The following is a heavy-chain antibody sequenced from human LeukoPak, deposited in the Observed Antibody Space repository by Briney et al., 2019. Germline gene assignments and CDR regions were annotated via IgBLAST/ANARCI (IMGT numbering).Heavy chain of an antibody. J-gene: IGHJ4*02. CDR1: GFTFSTFS. Sequence: PGGSLRLSCAASGFTFSTFSMNGVRQAPGKGLEWVSSISSGSTYIYYADSVKGRFTISRDSAKNSLYLQMDSLRAEDTAVYFCAKGGYCTTTSCYLDSWGQGTLVTVSS. CDR2: ISSGSTYI. V-gene: IGHV3-21*01. D-gene: IGHD2-2*01. CDR3: AKGGYCTTTSCYLDS.